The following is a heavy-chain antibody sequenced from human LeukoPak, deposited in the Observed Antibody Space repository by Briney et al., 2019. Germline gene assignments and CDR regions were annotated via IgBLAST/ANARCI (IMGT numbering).Heavy chain of an antibody. D-gene: IGHD3-22*01. Sequence: GRSLRLSCAASGFTFSSYAMHWVRQAPGKGLEWVAVISYGGSNKYYADSVKGRFTISRDNSKNTLYLQMNSLRAEDTAVYYCARNYYDSSGSLDYWGQGTLVTVSS. CDR1: GFTFSSYA. CDR2: ISYGGSNK. J-gene: IGHJ4*02. CDR3: ARNYYDSSGSLDY. V-gene: IGHV3-30*04.